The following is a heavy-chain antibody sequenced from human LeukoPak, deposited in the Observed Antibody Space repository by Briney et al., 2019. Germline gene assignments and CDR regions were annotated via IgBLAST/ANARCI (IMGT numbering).Heavy chain of an antibody. D-gene: IGHD2-15*01. V-gene: IGHV3-74*01. CDR3: ATNIVVVVAAVDAFDI. CDR2: INSDGSST. Sequence: GGSLRLSCAASGFTFSSYWMHWVRQAPGKGLVWVSRINSDGSSTSYADSVKGRFTISRDNSKNTLYLQMNSLRAEDTAVYYCATNIVVVVAAVDAFDIWGQGTMVTVSS. J-gene: IGHJ3*02. CDR1: GFTFSSYW.